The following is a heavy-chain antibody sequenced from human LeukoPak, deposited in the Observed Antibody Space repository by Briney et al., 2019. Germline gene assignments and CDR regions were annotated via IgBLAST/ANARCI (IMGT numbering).Heavy chain of an antibody. CDR2: ISGSGGST. Sequence: GGSLRLSCAASGFTFRSSGMSWVRQAPGKGLEWVSAISGSGGSTYYADSVKGRFTISRDNSKNTLYLQMNSLRAEDTAVYYCAKGRRLDYGDYLARGPFDYWGQGTLVTVSS. CDR3: AKGRRLDYGDYLARGPFDY. J-gene: IGHJ4*02. CDR1: GFTFRSSG. D-gene: IGHD4-17*01. V-gene: IGHV3-23*01.